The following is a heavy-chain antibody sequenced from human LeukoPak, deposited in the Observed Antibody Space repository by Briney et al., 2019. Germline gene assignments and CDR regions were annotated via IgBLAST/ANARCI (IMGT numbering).Heavy chain of an antibody. D-gene: IGHD1-26*01. CDR3: ARDMRVGAIRYAFDI. V-gene: IGHV1-2*02. CDR1: GYTFTGYY. J-gene: IGHJ3*02. Sequence: ASVKVSCKASGYTFTGYYMHWVRQAPGQGLEWMGWINPNSGGTNYAQKFQGRVTMTRDTSISTAYMELSRLRSDDTAVYYCARDMRVGAIRYAFDIWGQGTMVTVSS. CDR2: INPNSGGT.